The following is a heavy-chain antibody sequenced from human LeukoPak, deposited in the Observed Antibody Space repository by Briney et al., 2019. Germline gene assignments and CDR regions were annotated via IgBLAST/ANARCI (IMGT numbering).Heavy chain of an antibody. CDR3: ANPWPNRRDGYIDY. CDR1: GFTFSSYG. CDR2: IRYDGSNK. D-gene: IGHD5-24*01. J-gene: IGHJ4*02. Sequence: GGSLRLSCAASGFTFSSYGMHWVRQAPGRGLEWVAFIRYDGSNKYYADSVKGRFTISRDNSKNTLYLQMNSLRAEGTAVYYCANPWPNRRDGYIDYWGQGTLVTVSS. V-gene: IGHV3-30*02.